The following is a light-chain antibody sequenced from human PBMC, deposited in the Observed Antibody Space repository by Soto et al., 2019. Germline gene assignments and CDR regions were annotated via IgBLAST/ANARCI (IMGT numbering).Light chain of an antibody. CDR2: HAS. CDR3: QEYVYYST. J-gene: IGKJ4*01. V-gene: IGKV1-5*01. CDR1: QSINSW. Sequence: GDRVTITCRASQSINSWLSWYQQSPGKAPKLLIYHASTLESGVPSRFSGSGSGTAFTLTISSLQPDDFATYYCQEYVYYSTFGGGTKVEIK.